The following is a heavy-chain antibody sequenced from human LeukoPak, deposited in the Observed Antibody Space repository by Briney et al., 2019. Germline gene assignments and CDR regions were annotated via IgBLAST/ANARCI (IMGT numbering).Heavy chain of an antibody. J-gene: IGHJ5*02. V-gene: IGHV3-9*01. CDR1: VFTFDDYA. D-gene: IGHD4-17*01. CDR3: ARDYGDYWWFDP. CDR2: ISWNSGSI. Sequence: PGRSLRLSCAASVFTFDDYAMHCVRQAPGKGLEWVSGISWNSGSIGYADSVKGRFTISRDNAKNSLYLQMNSLRAEDTALYYCARDYGDYWWFDPWGQGTLVTVSS.